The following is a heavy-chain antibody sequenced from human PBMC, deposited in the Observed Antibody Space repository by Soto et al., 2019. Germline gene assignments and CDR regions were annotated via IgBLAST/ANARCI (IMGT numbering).Heavy chain of an antibody. J-gene: IGHJ6*02. Sequence: ASVKVSCKASGYTFTSYGISWVRQAPGQGLEWMGWISAYSGNTNYAQKLQGRVTMTTDTSTSTAYMELRSLRSDDTAVYYCARADSSSWYSQVYYYYGMDVWGQGTTVTVSS. V-gene: IGHV1-18*04. CDR2: ISAYSGNT. CDR1: GYTFTSYG. D-gene: IGHD6-13*01. CDR3: ARADSSSWYSQVYYYYGMDV.